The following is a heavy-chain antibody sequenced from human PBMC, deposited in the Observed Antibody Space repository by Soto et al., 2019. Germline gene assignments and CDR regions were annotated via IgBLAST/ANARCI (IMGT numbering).Heavy chain of an antibody. CDR1: GFTVSSNY. CDR2: IYSGGST. J-gene: IGHJ6*02. Sequence: EVQLVESGGGLIQPGGSLRLSCAASGFTVSSNYMSWVRRAPGKGLEWVSVIYSGGSTYYADSVKGRFTISRDNSKNTLYLQMNSLRAEDTAVYYCARAFVVAATYYYGMDVWGQGTTVTVSS. D-gene: IGHD2-15*01. CDR3: ARAFVVAATYYYGMDV. V-gene: IGHV3-53*01.